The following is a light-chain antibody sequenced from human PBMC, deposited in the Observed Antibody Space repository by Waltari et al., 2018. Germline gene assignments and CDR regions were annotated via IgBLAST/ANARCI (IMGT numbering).Light chain of an antibody. Sequence: QSALTPPASVSGSPGQSITISCTGTSSAVVNYNFVPWYQQYPGKAPKVMIYDDNRRPSGVSDRFSGSKSGNTASLTISGVQAEDEADYYCCSYAGSYTWVFGGGTKLTVL. CDR3: CSYAGSYTWV. CDR2: DDN. CDR1: SSAVVNYNF. V-gene: IGLV2-23*01. J-gene: IGLJ3*02.